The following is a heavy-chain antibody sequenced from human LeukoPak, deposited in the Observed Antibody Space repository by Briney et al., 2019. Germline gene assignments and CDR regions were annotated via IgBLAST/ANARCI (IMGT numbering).Heavy chain of an antibody. Sequence: GGSLRLSCAASGFTSSSYWMSWVRQAPGKGLVWVSLINSDGSSTTYADSVEGRFTISRDNAKNTLYLQMNSLRAEDTAVYYCARDWDGSGRPIDYWGQGTLVTVSS. CDR2: INSDGSST. D-gene: IGHD6-19*01. CDR1: GFTSSSYW. J-gene: IGHJ4*02. V-gene: IGHV3-74*01. CDR3: ARDWDGSGRPIDY.